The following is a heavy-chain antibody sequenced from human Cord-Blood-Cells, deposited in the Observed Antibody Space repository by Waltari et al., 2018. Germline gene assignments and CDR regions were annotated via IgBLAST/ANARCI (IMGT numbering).Heavy chain of an antibody. V-gene: IGHV1-69*01. CDR2: IIPIFGTA. CDR3: LLFLAAAGTWEYFQH. Sequence: QVQLVQSGAEVKKPGSSVKVSCKASGGTFSSYAISWVRRAPGQGLEWMGWIIPIFGTANYAQKFQGRVTITADESTSTAYMELSSLRSEDTAVYYCLLFLAAAGTWEYFQHWGQGTLVTVSS. CDR1: GGTFSSYA. D-gene: IGHD6-13*01. J-gene: IGHJ1*01.